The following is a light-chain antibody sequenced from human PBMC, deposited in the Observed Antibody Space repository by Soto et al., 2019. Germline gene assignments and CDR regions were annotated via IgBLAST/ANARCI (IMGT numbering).Light chain of an antibody. Sequence: TQFPVTLSASPGERVILSCMASQSVRGDLAWFQQKPGQAPRLLIYGASSRATGIPDRFSGGGSGTDFTLTISRLEPEDFAVYYCQQYHNSPPTFGQGTKVDIK. J-gene: IGKJ1*01. V-gene: IGKV3-20*01. CDR1: QSVRGD. CDR3: QQYHNSPPT. CDR2: GAS.